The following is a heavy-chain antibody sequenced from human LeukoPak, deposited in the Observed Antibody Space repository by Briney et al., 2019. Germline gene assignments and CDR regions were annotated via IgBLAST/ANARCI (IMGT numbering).Heavy chain of an antibody. CDR1: GGSISSYY. J-gene: IGHJ4*02. V-gene: IGHV4-59*01. D-gene: IGHD5-24*01. CDR2: IYYSGST. Sequence: ASETLSLTCTVSGGSISSYYWSWIRQPPGKGLEWIGYIYYSGSTNYNPSLKSRVTISVDTSKNQFSLKLSSVTAADTAVYYCARVVGDGYNYFDYWGQGTLVTVSS. CDR3: ARVVGDGYNYFDY.